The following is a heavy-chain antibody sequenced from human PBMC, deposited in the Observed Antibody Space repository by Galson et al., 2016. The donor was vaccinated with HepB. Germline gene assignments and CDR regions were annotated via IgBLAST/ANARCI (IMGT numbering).Heavy chain of an antibody. D-gene: IGHD5-24*01. J-gene: IGHJ3*01. CDR3: AKTAGIYGYNPYSFDL. CDR1: RDTFTNYA. V-gene: IGHV1-69*06. CDR2: VIPMFGTA. Sequence: SVKVSCKASRDTFTNYALNWVRQAPGQGLEWMGGVIPMFGTANYAQKFQGRVTITADRSTTTAYMELSSLRFEDTAVYYSAKTAGIYGYNPYSFDLWGQGTMVSVSS.